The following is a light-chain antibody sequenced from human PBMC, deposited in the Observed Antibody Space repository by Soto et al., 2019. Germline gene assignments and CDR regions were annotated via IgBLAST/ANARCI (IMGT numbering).Light chain of an antibody. CDR3: CSLALRSTLI. J-gene: IGLJ2*01. V-gene: IGLV2-23*01. CDR1: SSDVGNYNL. Sequence: QSALTQPASVSGSPGQSITISYTGTSSDVGNYNLVSWYQQYPGKAPKLMIYEGDKRPSGVSHRFFGSKSGNTASLTISGLQAEDEADYYCCSLALRSTLIFGGGTKLTVL. CDR2: EGD.